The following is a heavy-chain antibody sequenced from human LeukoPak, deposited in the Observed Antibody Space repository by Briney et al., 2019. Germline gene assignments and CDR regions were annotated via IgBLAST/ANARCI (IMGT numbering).Heavy chain of an antibody. V-gene: IGHV3-11*04. Sequence: GGPLRLSCAASGFTFSDYYMSWIRQAPGKGLEWVSYISSSGSTIYYADSVKGRFTISRDNAKDSMYLQMNSLRAEDTAVYYCARAHYDILTGYYPMALWGQGNL. CDR3: ARAHYDILTGYYPMAL. D-gene: IGHD3-9*01. J-gene: IGHJ4*02. CDR1: GFTFSDYY. CDR2: ISSSGSTI.